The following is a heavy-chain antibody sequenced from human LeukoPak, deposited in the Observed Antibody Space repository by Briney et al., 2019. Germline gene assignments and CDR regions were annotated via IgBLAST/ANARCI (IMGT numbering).Heavy chain of an antibody. J-gene: IGHJ3*02. CDR2: IISVYNANT. Sequence: ASVKVSCKASGYSFTSYGIGWVRQAPGQGLEWMGWIISVYNANTNYAQKLQGRVTMTTDTSTSPAYMELRSLRSDDTAVYYCARRRDYGDYVAFDIWGQGTMVTVSS. V-gene: IGHV1-18*01. CDR3: ARRRDYGDYVAFDI. D-gene: IGHD4-17*01. CDR1: GYSFTSYG.